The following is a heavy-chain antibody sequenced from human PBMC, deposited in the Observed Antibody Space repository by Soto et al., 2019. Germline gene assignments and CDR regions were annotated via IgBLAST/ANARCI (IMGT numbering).Heavy chain of an antibody. V-gene: IGHV4-39*01. D-gene: IGHD5-12*01. CDR1: GFSISSNDFY. J-gene: IGHJ3*01. CDR3: GSKSSPTNFAV. CDR2: LHYSEST. Sequence: SETLSLTCTVSGFSISSNDFYWGWVRHRPGKGLVWIGSLHYSESTYYKPSLKHRITISVDTSNNPFSLRLISVTAAATAVYFCGSKSSPTNFAVWGHGTVVTVSS.